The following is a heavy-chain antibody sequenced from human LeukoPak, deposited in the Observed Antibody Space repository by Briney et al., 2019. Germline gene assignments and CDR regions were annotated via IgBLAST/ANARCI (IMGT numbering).Heavy chain of an antibody. J-gene: IGHJ4*02. CDR3: ARARLRKPLAPYFDY. CDR2: INPNSGGT. V-gene: IGHV1-2*02. Sequence: ASVKVSCKASGYTFTGYYMHWVRQAPGQGLEWMGWINPNSGGTNYAQKFQGRVTMTRDTSISTAYMELSRLRSDDTAVYYCARARLRKPLAPYFDYWGQGTLVTVSS. D-gene: IGHD6-25*01. CDR1: GYTFTGYY.